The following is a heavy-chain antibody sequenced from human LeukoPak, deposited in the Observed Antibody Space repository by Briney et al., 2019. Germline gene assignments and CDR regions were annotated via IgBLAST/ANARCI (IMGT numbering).Heavy chain of an antibody. V-gene: IGHV4-59*08. CDR3: ARHHDGGPKLRLDF. J-gene: IGHJ4*02. CDR1: GASVSNYY. CDR2: FHYSGST. Sequence: SSETLSLTCRVSGASVSNYYWSWIRQSPGKGLEWIGFFHYSGSTNYNPSLNSRVTTSIDTSMNQLSLTLVSVTAADTAVYFCARHHDGGPKLRLDFWGLGALVTVSS. D-gene: IGHD2-15*01.